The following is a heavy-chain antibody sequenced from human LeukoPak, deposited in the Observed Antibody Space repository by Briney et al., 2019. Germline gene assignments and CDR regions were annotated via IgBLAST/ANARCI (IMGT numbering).Heavy chain of an antibody. D-gene: IGHD7-27*01. CDR1: GYSISSGYY. J-gene: IGHJ4*02. Sequence: SXXLSLTCAVSGYSISSGYYWGWIRQPPGKGLEWTGSIYRSGSTYYNPSLKSRVTIAVETAKNQVSLKLSSVTAADTAVYYCARHLGLGSYFDYWGQGTLVTVSS. CDR2: IYRSGST. V-gene: IGHV4-38-2*01. CDR3: ARHLGLGSYFDY.